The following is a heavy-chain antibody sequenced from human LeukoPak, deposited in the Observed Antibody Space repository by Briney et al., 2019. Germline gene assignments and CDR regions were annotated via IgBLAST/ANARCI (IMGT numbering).Heavy chain of an antibody. CDR3: ASLRLGANYGMDV. D-gene: IGHD3-16*01. CDR2: IYTSGST. J-gene: IGHJ6*02. CDR1: GGSISSGSYY. Sequence: SETLSLTCTVSGGSISSGSYYWSWIRQPAGKGLEWIGRIYTSGSTNYNPSLKSRVTISVDTSKNQFSLKLSSVTAADTAVYYCASLRLGANYGMDVWGQGTTVTVSS. V-gene: IGHV4-61*02.